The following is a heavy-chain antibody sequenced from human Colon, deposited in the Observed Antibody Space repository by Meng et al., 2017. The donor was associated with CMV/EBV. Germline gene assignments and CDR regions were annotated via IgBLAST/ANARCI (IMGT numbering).Heavy chain of an antibody. CDR2: MDPTTGPT. Sequence: QEHLGTSGAGVWLPGASVKVSCKASGYSFTGYNKHWVRQAPGQGLEWMGWMDPTTGPTDYAQKFQGTVTMTRDTSISTAYLELSRLTSDDTAVYYCASHSSYVWGSHHWGQGTLVTVSS. V-gene: IGHV1-2*02. CDR3: ASHSSYVWGSHH. D-gene: IGHD3-16*01. J-gene: IGHJ1*01. CDR1: GYSFTGYN.